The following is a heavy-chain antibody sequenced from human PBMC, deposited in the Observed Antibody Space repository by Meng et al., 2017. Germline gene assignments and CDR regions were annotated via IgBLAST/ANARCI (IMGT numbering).Heavy chain of an antibody. J-gene: IGHJ6*02. D-gene: IGHD3-22*01. Sequence: GESLKISCAASGFTFSDYYMSWIRQAPGKGLEWVSYISSSGSTIYYADSVKGRFTISRDNAKNSLYLQMNSLRAEDTAVYYCARASGHDSSGYYSGGYYYYYGMDVWGQGTTVTVSS. CDR1: GFTFSDYY. CDR2: ISSSGSTI. V-gene: IGHV3-11*04. CDR3: ARASGHDSSGYYSGGYYYYYGMDV.